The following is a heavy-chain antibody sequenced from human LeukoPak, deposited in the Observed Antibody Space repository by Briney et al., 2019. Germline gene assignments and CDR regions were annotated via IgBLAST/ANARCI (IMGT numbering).Heavy chain of an antibody. J-gene: IGHJ4*02. CDR2: IYYSGST. CDR1: GGSLSSYY. V-gene: IGHV4-59*12. CDR3: ARDEDTSGWPDY. Sequence: SETLSLTCTVSGGSLSSYYWSWIRQPPGKGLEWIGYIYYSGSTNYNPSLKSRVTISVDTSKNQFSLNLSSVTAADTAVYYCARDEDTSGWPDYWGQGTLVTVSS. D-gene: IGHD6-19*01.